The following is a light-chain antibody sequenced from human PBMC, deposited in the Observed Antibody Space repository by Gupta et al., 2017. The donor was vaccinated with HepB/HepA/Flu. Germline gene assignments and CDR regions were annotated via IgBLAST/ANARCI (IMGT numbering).Light chain of an antibody. Sequence: EIVLTQSPATLSLSPGERATLSCRASQSVSSYLAWYQQKPGQAPRLLIYDASNRATGIPARFSGSGSGTDFTLTISSREPEDFAVYYCQQRSNWPPEITFGGGIKVEIK. J-gene: IGKJ4*01. V-gene: IGKV3-11*01. CDR1: QSVSSY. CDR2: DAS. CDR3: QQRSNWPPEIT.